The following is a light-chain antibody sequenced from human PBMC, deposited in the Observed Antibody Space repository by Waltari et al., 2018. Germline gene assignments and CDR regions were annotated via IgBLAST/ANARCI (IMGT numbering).Light chain of an antibody. CDR2: STS. J-gene: IGKJ5*01. Sequence: DIQLTQFPSFLSASVGDRVTITCRASQVISTYLGWYQQKPGKAPRLLISSTSTLESGVPSRFSGSGSGTEFTLTISSLQYEDFATYYCQQVKSYPVTFGQGTRLEIK. CDR3: QQVKSYPVT. CDR1: QVISTY. V-gene: IGKV1-9*01.